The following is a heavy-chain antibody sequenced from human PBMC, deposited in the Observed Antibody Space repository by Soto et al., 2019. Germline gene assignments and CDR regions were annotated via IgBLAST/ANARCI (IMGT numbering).Heavy chain of an antibody. J-gene: IGHJ5*02. Sequence: EVQLLESGGGLVQPGGSLRLSCAASGFTFSDYAMNWVRQAPGKGLEWVSGISGSGGDTYYTDSVDGRFTISRDNSKNTLYPQMSSLTADDTAVYLCAKRGCSGVSCGWVDPWGQGTLVTVSS. CDR2: ISGSGGDT. CDR3: AKRGCSGVSCGWVDP. CDR1: GFTFSDYA. D-gene: IGHD2-15*01. V-gene: IGHV3-23*01.